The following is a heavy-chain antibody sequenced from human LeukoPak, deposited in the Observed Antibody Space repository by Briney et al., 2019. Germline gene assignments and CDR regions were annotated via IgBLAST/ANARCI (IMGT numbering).Heavy chain of an antibody. CDR2: MNPNSSNT. D-gene: IGHD3-10*01. V-gene: IGHV1-8*01. Sequence: ASVKVSCKASGYTFASYDINWVRQATGQGLEWMGWMNPNSSNTGYAQKFQGRVTMTRNTSISTAYMELSSLRSEDTAVYYCARDSPNYYGSGMPPYYYYYMDVWGKGTTVTISS. CDR3: ARDSPNYYGSGMPPYYYYYMDV. CDR1: GYTFASYD. J-gene: IGHJ6*03.